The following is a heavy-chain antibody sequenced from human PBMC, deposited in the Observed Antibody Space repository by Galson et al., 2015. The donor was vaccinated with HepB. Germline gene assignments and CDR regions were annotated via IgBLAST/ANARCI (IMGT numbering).Heavy chain of an antibody. CDR1: GFTFSSYA. CDR2: ISYDGSNK. V-gene: IGHV3-30-3*01. D-gene: IGHD6-19*01. J-gene: IGHJ4*02. Sequence: SLRLSCAASGFTFSSYAMHWVRQAPGKGLEWVAVISYDGSNKCYADSVKGRFTISRDSSKNTLYLQMNSLRAEDTAVYYCARDLSFGGWYGGGFDYWGQGTLVTVSS. CDR3: ARDLSFGGWYGGGFDY.